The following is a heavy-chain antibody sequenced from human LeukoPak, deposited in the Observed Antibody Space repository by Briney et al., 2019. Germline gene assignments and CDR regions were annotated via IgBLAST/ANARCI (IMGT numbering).Heavy chain of an antibody. V-gene: IGHV3-48*02. J-gene: IGHJ4*02. CDR2: ISSSSSTI. CDR1: GFTFSSYI. CDR3: ARDRSS. Sequence: AGSLRLSCAASGFTFSSYIKHWVRPAPGKGLEWVSYISSSSSTIYYADSVKSRFTISRDNAKNSLYLQINSLRDEDTAVYYCARDRSSWGQGTMVTVSS. D-gene: IGHD6-13*01.